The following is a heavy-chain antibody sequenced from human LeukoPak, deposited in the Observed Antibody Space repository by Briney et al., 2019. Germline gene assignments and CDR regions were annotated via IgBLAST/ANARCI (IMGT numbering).Heavy chain of an antibody. J-gene: IGHJ4*02. V-gene: IGHV1-3*01. CDR3: AREDGGGLDY. D-gene: IGHD4-23*01. Sequence: ASVKVSCKASGYTFTSYAMHWVRQAPGQRLEWMGWINAGNGNTKYPQKFQGRVTITRDTSASTAYMELSSLRSEDTAVYYCAREDGGGLDYWGQGTLVTVSS. CDR1: GYTFTSYA. CDR2: INAGNGNT.